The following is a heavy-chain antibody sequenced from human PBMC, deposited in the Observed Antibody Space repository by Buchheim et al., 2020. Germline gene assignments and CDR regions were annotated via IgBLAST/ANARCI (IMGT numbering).Heavy chain of an antibody. CDR3: ARAPSPWFGVPTGFDP. CDR1: GYTFTGYY. J-gene: IGHJ5*02. CDR2: MNPNSGNT. Sequence: QVQLVQSGAEVKKPGASVKVSCKASGYTFTGYYMHWVRQATGQGLEWMGWMNPNSGNTGYAQKFQGRVTMTRNTSISTAYMELSSLRSEDTAVYYCARAPSPWFGVPTGFDPWGQGTL. D-gene: IGHD3-10*01. V-gene: IGHV1-8*02.